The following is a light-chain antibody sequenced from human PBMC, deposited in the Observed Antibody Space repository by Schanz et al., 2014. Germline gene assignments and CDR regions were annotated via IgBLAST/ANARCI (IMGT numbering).Light chain of an antibody. V-gene: IGLV2-8*01. J-gene: IGLJ3*02. CDR2: EVS. CDR1: SSDVGGYNY. Sequence: QSALTQPPSASGSPGQSVTISCTGTSSDVGGYNYVSWYQQHPGKAPKLMIYEVSKRPSGVPDRFSASKSGTSASLAISGLQSEDEAHYYCAAWDVSLNGLVFGGGTKLTVL. CDR3: AAWDVSLNGLV.